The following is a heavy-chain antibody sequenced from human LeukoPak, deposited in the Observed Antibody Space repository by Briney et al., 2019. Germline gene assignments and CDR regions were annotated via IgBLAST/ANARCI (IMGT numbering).Heavy chain of an antibody. CDR2: ISAYNGNT. V-gene: IGHV1-18*01. Sequence: ASVKVSCKASGYTFTSYDINWVRQATGQGLEWMGWISAYNGNTNYAQKLQGRVTMTTDTSTSTAYMELRSLRSDDTAVYYCARSYYYGSGSYKSWGQGTLVTVSS. CDR3: ARSYYYGSGSYKS. CDR1: GYTFTSYD. J-gene: IGHJ5*02. D-gene: IGHD3-10*01.